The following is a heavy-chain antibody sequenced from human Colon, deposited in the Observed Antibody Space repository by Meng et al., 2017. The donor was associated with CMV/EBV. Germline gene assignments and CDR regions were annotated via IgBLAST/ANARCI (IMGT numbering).Heavy chain of an antibody. CDR2: ITDSGGYA. CDR3: VKDGGWLATY. CDR1: GFTFSSFA. D-gene: IGHD6-19*01. J-gene: IGHJ4*02. V-gene: IGHV3-23*01. Sequence: EIQVLECGGGLVQPGGSLRLSCAASGFTFSSFAMSWVRQAPGKGPEWVSFITDSGGYADYIDSVKGRFTISRDNSKNTVYLQINSLRAEDTAVYYCVKDGGWLATYWGQGTLVTVSS.